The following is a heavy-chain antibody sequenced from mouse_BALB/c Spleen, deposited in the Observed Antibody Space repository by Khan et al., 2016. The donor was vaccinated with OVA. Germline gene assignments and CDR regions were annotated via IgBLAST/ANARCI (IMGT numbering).Heavy chain of an antibody. CDR2: IKNNGGSI. CDR1: GFTFSSYY. D-gene: IGHD2-2*01. Sequence: EVELVESGGGLVKLGGSLKLSCAASGFTFSSYYMSWVRQTPEKRLELVAAIKNNGGSIYYPDNVKGRFTISRDNAKSTLYLQMNILRSEDPALYWCANHVGYGGVFAYWGQGTLVTVSA. V-gene: IGHV5-6-2*01. J-gene: IGHJ3*01. CDR3: ANHVGYGGVFAY.